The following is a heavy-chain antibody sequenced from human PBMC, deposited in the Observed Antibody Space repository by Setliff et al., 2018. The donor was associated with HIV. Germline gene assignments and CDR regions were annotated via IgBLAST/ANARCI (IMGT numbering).Heavy chain of an antibody. J-gene: IGHJ6*02. D-gene: IGHD3-10*01. Sequence: GASVKVSCKASGYTLTTYAINWVRQAPGQGLEWMGWINSYNGNTKFAQKFQGRVTMTTDTSTTTAFMELRSLKADDTGIYYCSRSGVPPYYYYGMDVWGQGTTVTVSS. V-gene: IGHV1-18*01. CDR3: SRSGVPPYYYYGMDV. CDR2: INSYNGNT. CDR1: GYTLTTYA.